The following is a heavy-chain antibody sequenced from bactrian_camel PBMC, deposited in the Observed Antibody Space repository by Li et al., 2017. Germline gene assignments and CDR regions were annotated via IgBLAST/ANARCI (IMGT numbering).Heavy chain of an antibody. J-gene: IGHJ4*01. CDR1: GFTFRIAD. D-gene: IGHD3*01. CDR3: ATFTANYCSGSWYSVRGYNY. CDR2: INSRTDDST. V-gene: IGHV3S40*01. Sequence: VQLVESGGGLVQPGGSLRLSCAASGFTFRIADMSWIRQAPGKGLEWVSGINSRTDDSTVYAESVKGRFTISIDNAKSTLYLRMNNLKPEDTAMYCCATFTANYCSGSWYSVRGYNYWGQGTQVTVS.